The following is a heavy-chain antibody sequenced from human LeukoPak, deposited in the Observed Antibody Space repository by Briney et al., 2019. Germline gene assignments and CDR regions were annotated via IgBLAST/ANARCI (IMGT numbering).Heavy chain of an antibody. Sequence: GGSLRLSCAASGFTFRHSWLSWIRQTPGKGLEWVANIHPDSSDKFYVDSMEGRFTISRDNTKNSLYLQIDNARLDDTGLYYCTRLPRETAGDYWGQGVPVIVSS. CDR3: TRLPRETAGDY. J-gene: IGHJ4*02. CDR1: GFTFRHSW. V-gene: IGHV3-7*03. CDR2: IHPDSSDK. D-gene: IGHD1-14*01.